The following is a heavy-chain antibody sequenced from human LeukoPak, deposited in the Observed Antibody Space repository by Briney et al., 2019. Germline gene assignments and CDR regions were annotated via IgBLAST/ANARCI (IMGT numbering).Heavy chain of an antibody. D-gene: IGHD6-13*01. Sequence: PSDTLSPTCTVSGGSISSSSYYWGWIRQPPGKRLEWIGRIYYSGSTYYNPSLKSRVTISVDTAKNQFSLKLRSVTAADTAVYYSARHCRNSSSWPRATFFDYWGQGTLVTVSS. CDR1: GGSISSSSYY. CDR3: ARHCRNSSSWPRATFFDY. J-gene: IGHJ4*02. V-gene: IGHV4-39*01. CDR2: IYYSGST.